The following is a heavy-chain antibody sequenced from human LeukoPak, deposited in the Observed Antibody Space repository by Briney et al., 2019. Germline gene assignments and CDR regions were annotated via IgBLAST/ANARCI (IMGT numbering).Heavy chain of an antibody. D-gene: IGHD3-16*01. Sequence: SQTLSLTCTVSGGSISSADYYWSWIRQPPGQGLEWIGYIFYSGSAYYNPSLKSRVTISVDTSKNQFSLKLNSVTAADTAVYYCARFGPSAFDYWGQGTLVTVSS. CDR3: ARFGPSAFDY. V-gene: IGHV4-30-4*01. CDR2: IFYSGSA. J-gene: IGHJ4*02. CDR1: GGSISSADYY.